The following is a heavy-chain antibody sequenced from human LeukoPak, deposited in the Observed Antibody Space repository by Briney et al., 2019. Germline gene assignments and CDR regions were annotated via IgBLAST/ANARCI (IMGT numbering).Heavy chain of an antibody. CDR1: GGSFSSYY. D-gene: IGHD5-12*01. CDR2: IYKSGST. Sequence: PSETLSLTCAVYGGSFSSYYWSWIRQPPGKGLEWLGYIYKSGSTNYNPSLKSRVTISVDTSKNQFSLKLSSVTAADTAVYYCARGRGYSGYDPFDYWGQGILVTVSS. J-gene: IGHJ4*02. CDR3: ARGRGYSGYDPFDY. V-gene: IGHV4-59*01.